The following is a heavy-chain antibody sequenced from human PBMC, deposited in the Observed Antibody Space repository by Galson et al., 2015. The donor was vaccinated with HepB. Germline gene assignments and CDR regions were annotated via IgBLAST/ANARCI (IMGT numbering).Heavy chain of an antibody. CDR1: GGTFSSYA. CDR2: IIPIVGTA. CDR3: ARRACSSNSYQTPFDY. Sequence: SVKVSCKASGGTFSSYAISWVRQAPGQGLEWMGGIIPIVGTANYAQKVQGRVTITADESTTTAYMQLSSLRPEDTAVYYCARRACSSNSYQTPFDYWGQGTLVTVSS. J-gene: IGHJ4*02. D-gene: IGHD2-2*01. V-gene: IGHV1-69*13.